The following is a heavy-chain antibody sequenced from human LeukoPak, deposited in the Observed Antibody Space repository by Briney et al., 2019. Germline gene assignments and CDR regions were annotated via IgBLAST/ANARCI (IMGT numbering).Heavy chain of an antibody. Sequence: PGGSLRLSCAASGFTFSRYGMHWVRQAPGKGLEWVAFIRYDGSNKYYADSVKGRFTISRDNSKNTLYLQMNSLRAEDTAVYYCGTDRFYVPDNRGQGTLVTVSS. CDR3: GTDRFYVPDN. J-gene: IGHJ4*02. D-gene: IGHD2/OR15-2a*01. CDR1: GFTFSRYG. CDR2: IRYDGSNK. V-gene: IGHV3-30*02.